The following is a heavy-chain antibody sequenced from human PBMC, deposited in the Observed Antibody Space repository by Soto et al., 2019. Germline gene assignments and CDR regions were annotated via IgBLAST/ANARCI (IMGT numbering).Heavy chain of an antibody. CDR2: IRSSRSNK. CDR1: GFTFSSYS. J-gene: IGHJ4*02. Sequence: GGSLRLSCAASGFTFSSYSMNWLRQAPGKGLEWMSVIRSSRSNKYYADSVKGRFTISRDNSKNTLDLQMNSLRAEDTVVYYCARDQYSSGWYQGFDYWGQGTLVTVSS. CDR3: ARDQYSSGWYQGFDY. V-gene: IGHV3-33*08. D-gene: IGHD6-19*01.